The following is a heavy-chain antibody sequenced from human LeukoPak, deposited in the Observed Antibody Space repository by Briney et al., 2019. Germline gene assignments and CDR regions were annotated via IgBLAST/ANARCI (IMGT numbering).Heavy chain of an antibody. CDR1: GFTFSSYG. CDR2: IRYDGSNK. V-gene: IGHV3-30*02. J-gene: IGHJ5*02. D-gene: IGHD3-22*01. Sequence: GGSLRLSCAASGFTFSSYGMHWVRQAPGKWLEWVAFIRYDGSNKYYADSVKGRFTISRDNSKNTLYLQMNSLRAEDTAVYYCARDLGQYYDTSDNWFDPWGQGTLVTVSS. CDR3: ARDLGQYYDTSDNWFDP.